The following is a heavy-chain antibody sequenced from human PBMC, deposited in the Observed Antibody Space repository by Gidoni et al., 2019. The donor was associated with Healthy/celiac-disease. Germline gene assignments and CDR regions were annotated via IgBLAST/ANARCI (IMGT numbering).Heavy chain of an antibody. V-gene: IGHV3-9*01. CDR3: AKDGRGYSGYDPFDY. D-gene: IGHD5-12*01. Sequence: EVQLVESGGGLVQPGSSLRLSCASSGFTFVDYAMHWVRQAPGKGLEWVSGISWNSGSIGYADSVKGRFTISRDNAKNSLYLQMNSLRAEDTALYYCAKDGRGYSGYDPFDYWGQGTLVTVSS. CDR1: GFTFVDYA. CDR2: ISWNSGSI. J-gene: IGHJ4*02.